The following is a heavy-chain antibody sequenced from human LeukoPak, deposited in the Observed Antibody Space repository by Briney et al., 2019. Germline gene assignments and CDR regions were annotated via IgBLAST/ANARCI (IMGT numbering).Heavy chain of an antibody. CDR2: MYLSGNT. CDR3: ATSLALSGYDLPAIDY. V-gene: IGHV4-30-2*01. CDR1: GGSFSSGGYS. Sequence: SQTLSLTCAVSGGSFSSGGYSWSWIRQPPGKGLEWIGYMYLSGNTYYNPSLKSRVTVSVDRSKNQFSLKLISVTAADTAVYYCATSLALSGYDLPAIDYWGQGTLVTVSS. J-gene: IGHJ4*02. D-gene: IGHD5-12*01.